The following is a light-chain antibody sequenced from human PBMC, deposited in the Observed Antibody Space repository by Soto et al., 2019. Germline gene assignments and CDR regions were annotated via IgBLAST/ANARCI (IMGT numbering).Light chain of an antibody. Sequence: QSALTQPASVSESPGQSITISCIGTSSDVGGYNYVSWYQQHPGKAPKLMISDXXXRPSGVSNRFSGSKSGNTASLTISGXXXXXXXXXYCSSYTSSGTVVFGGGTKLTVL. V-gene: IGLV2-14*01. CDR1: SSDVGGYNY. J-gene: IGLJ2*01. CDR3: SSYTSSGTVV. CDR2: DXX.